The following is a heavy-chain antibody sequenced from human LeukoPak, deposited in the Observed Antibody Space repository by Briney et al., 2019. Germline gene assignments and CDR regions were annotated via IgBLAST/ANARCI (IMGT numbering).Heavy chain of an antibody. V-gene: IGHV3-7*04. CDR2: IKKDGSEK. Sequence: GGSLRLSCAASGFTFSSYWMSWVRQAPGKGLEWVANIKKDGSEKYYADSVKGRFTISRDNSKNTLYLQMNSLRAEDTAVYYCARGSSNNYFDYWGQGTLVTVSS. CDR3: ARGSSNNYFDY. D-gene: IGHD6-6*01. CDR1: GFTFSSYW. J-gene: IGHJ4*02.